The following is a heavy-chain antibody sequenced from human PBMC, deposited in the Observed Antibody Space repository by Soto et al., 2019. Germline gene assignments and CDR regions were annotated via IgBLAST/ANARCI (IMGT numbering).Heavy chain of an antibody. D-gene: IGHD2-2*01. CDR1: GFTFSTYS. V-gene: IGHV3-48*04. CDR2: ISSSSSTI. Sequence: GGSLRLSCAASGFTFSTYSMNWVRQAPGKGLEWVSYISSSSSTIFYTDSVKGRFTISRDNAKNSLYLQMNSLRAEDTAVYYCARDPNIVLVPAALRSYYYYYGMDVWGQGTTVTVSS. CDR3: ARDPNIVLVPAALRSYYYYYGMDV. J-gene: IGHJ6*02.